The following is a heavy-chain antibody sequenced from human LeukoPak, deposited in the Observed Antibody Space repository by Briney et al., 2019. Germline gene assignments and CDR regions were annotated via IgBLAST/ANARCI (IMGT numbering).Heavy chain of an antibody. CDR3: ARDLLGTTLDY. CDR2: IYYSGST. D-gene: IGHD1-7*01. J-gene: IGHJ4*02. CDR1: GGSVSSGTYY. Sequence: SETLSLTCTVSGGSVSSGTYYWSWIRHPPGKGLEWIGYIYYSGSTHCNPSLKSRVTISVDTSKNQFSLKLSSVTAADTAVYYYARDLLGTTLDYWGQGTLVTVSP. V-gene: IGHV4-61*01.